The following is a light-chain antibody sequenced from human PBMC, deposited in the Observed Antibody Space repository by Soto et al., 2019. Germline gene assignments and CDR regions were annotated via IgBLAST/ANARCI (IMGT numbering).Light chain of an antibody. J-gene: IGLJ3*02. Sequence: QSALTQPRSVSGSPGQSVTISCIGTSSDVGGYNYVSWYQQHPGKAPKFMIYDVNKRPSGVPDRFSGSKSGSTASLTIPGLQTDDEADYYCCSYAGTYTWVFGGGTKVTVL. CDR2: DVN. V-gene: IGLV2-11*01. CDR3: CSYAGTYTWV. CDR1: SSDVGGYNY.